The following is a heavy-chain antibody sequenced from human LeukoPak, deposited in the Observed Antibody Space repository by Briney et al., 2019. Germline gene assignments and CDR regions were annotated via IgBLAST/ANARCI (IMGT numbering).Heavy chain of an antibody. J-gene: IGHJ4*02. CDR2: INPNSGNT. D-gene: IGHD5-18*01. CDR3: ARGVGYRGQEHSYVYYFDY. CDR1: GYTFTSYD. V-gene: IGHV1-8*01. Sequence: ASVKVSCKASGYTFTSYDINWVRQATGQGLEWMGWINPNSGNTDYAQKFQGRVTITRDTSISTAYMELSSLRSEDTAVYYCARGVGYRGQEHSYVYYFDYWGQGPLVTVSS.